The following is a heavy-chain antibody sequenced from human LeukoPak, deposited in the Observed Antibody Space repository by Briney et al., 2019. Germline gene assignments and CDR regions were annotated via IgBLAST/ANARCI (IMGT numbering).Heavy chain of an antibody. D-gene: IGHD3-10*01. Sequence: PSETLSLTCAVYGGSFSGYYWSWIRQPPGKGLEWIGEINHSGSTNYNPSLKSRVTISVDTSKNQFSLKLSSVTAADTAVYYCARRGYYGSGSYYRDYYYYMDVWGKGTTVTISS. CDR1: GGSFSGYY. CDR2: INHSGST. J-gene: IGHJ6*03. CDR3: ARRGYYGSGSYYRDYYYYMDV. V-gene: IGHV4-34*01.